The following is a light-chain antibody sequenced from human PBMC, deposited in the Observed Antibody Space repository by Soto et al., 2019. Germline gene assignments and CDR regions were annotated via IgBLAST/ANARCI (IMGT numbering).Light chain of an antibody. J-gene: IGKJ1*01. Sequence: ELVLTQSPGTLSLSPGERATLSCRASQSVSSSHLAWYQQKPGQAPRLLISGASSRATGIPDRFTGSGSGTDFTLTISRLEPEDFAVYYCQQRSNWPPWTFGQGTKVDIK. CDR1: QSVSSSH. CDR2: GAS. V-gene: IGKV3D-20*02. CDR3: QQRSNWPPWT.